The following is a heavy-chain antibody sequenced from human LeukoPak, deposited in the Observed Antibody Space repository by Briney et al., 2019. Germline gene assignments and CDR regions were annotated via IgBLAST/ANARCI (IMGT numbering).Heavy chain of an antibody. CDR2: IYYSGST. CDR1: GDSISSTNYY. CDR3: ARRGPYYYYYYMDV. J-gene: IGHJ6*03. V-gene: IGHV4-39*01. Sequence: SETLSLTCTVSGDSISSTNYYWGWIRQPPGKGLEWTGSIYYSGSTYYNPSLESRVTISVDTSKNQFSLKLSSVTAADTAVYYCARRGPYYYYYYMDVWGKGTTVTVSS.